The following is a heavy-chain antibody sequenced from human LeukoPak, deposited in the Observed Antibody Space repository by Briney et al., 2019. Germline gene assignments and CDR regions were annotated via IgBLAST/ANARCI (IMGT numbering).Heavy chain of an antibody. J-gene: IGHJ6*02. CDR3: AKDREYSGSYWPGRTRYYYGMDV. Sequence: GGSLRLSCAASGFTFSSYAMSWVRQAPGKGLEWVSGISGTGGNTYYTDSVKGRFTISRDNSKNTLYLQMNSLRAEDTAVFYCAKDREYSGSYWPGRTRYYYGMDVWGQGTTVTVS. D-gene: IGHD1-26*01. CDR2: ISGTGGNT. V-gene: IGHV3-23*01. CDR1: GFTFSSYA.